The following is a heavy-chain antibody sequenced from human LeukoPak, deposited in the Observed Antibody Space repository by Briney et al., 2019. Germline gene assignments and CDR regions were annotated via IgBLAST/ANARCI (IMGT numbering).Heavy chain of an antibody. CDR1: GFTFSSYW. CDR3: ARDLDYGGKSNFDY. CDR2: IKSAGSSI. V-gene: IGHV3-74*03. Sequence: GGSLRLSCAASGFTFSSYWVHWVRQAPGRGLVWVSRIKSAGSSIMYADSVKGRFTISRDNAKNTLYLQMNSLRAEDTAVYYCARDLDYGGKSNFDYWGQGTLVTVFS. J-gene: IGHJ4*02. D-gene: IGHD4-23*01.